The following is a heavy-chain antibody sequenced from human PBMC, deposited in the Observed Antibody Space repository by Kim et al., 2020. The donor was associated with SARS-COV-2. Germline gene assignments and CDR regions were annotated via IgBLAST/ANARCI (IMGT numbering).Heavy chain of an antibody. CDR2: IYYSGST. D-gene: IGHD3-3*01. CDR3: ARGITIFGVVNCMDV. Sequence: SETLSLTCTFSGGSISSGGYYWSWIRQHPGKGLEWIGYIYYSGSTYYNPSLKSRVTISVDTSKNQFSLKLSSVTAADTAVYYCARGITIFGVVNCMDVWGQGTTVTVSS. J-gene: IGHJ6*02. CDR1: GGSISSGGYY. V-gene: IGHV4-31*03.